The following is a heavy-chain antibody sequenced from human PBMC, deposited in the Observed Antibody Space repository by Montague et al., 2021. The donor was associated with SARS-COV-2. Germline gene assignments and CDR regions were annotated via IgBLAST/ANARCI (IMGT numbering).Heavy chain of an antibody. CDR3: ACDGFTWLQLWSWFDP. CDR1: GGSINTYY. J-gene: IGHJ5*02. V-gene: IGHV4-59*08. D-gene: IGHD5-24*01. CDR2: VDDNGTT. Sequence: SETLSLTCSVSGGSINTYYWCWIWLRPGQGLEWIGYVDDNGTTRDNPSLRSRDTISLDLSKNQFSLDLNSVTAADTAVDYCACDGFTWLQLWSWFDPWGQGTLVTVSS.